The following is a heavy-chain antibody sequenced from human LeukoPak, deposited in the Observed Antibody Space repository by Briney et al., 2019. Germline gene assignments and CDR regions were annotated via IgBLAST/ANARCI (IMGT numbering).Heavy chain of an antibody. CDR2: INPNSGGT. J-gene: IGHJ6*03. CDR3: ARVALYSGYEGYMDV. D-gene: IGHD5-12*01. CDR1: GYTITGYY. V-gene: IGHV1-2*02. Sequence: ASVKVSCKASGYTITGYYMHWVRQAPGQGLEWMGWINPNSGGTNYAQKFQGRVTMTWDMSISTAYMELSRLRSDDTAVYYCARVALYSGYEGYMDVWGKGTTVTVSS.